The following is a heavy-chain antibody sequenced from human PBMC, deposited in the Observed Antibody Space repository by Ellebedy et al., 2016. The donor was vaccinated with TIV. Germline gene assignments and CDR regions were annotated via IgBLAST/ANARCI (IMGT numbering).Heavy chain of an antibody. D-gene: IGHD3-10*01. CDR1: GFPFSDYD. V-gene: IGHV3-21*01. CDR3: TRDKIFRGVFGY. CDR2: ISSDSRYI. J-gene: IGHJ4*02. Sequence: GESLKIPCVVSGFPFSDYDMNLVRQAPGKGLEWVSSISSDSRYIYYADSLKGRFTISRDNAKNSLYLQMDSLRAEDAALYYCTRDKIFRGVFGYWGQGTLVIVSS.